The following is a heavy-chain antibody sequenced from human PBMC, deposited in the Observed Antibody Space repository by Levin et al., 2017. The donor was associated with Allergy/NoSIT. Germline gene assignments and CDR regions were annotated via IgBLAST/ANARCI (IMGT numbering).Heavy chain of an antibody. CDR3: VKNWDYSSSSTMDV. D-gene: IGHD6-6*01. J-gene: IGHJ6*02. CDR2: ISSGGST. Sequence: GGSLRLSCTPSAFTFRNFAMSWVRQAPGKGLEWVSTISSGGSTFYADSVKGRFSIARDNSANTLSLEMTSLRAEDTAVYYCVKNWDYSSSSTMDVWGQGTTVIVSS. V-gene: IGHV3-23*01. CDR1: AFTFRNFA.